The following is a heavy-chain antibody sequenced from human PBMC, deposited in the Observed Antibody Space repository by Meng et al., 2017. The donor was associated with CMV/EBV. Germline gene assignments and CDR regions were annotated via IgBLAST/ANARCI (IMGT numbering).Heavy chain of an antibody. V-gene: IGHV3-30-3*01. D-gene: IGHD3-16*01. J-gene: IGHJ4*02. Sequence: QVQLVESGGGVAQPGRSLRLSCAASGFTFSSYAMHWVRQAPGKGLEWVAVISYDGSNKYYADSVKGRFTISRDNSKNTLYLQMNSLRAEDTAVYYCARARPLMDYWGQGTLVTVSS. CDR3: ARARPLMDY. CDR1: GFTFSSYA. CDR2: ISYDGSNK.